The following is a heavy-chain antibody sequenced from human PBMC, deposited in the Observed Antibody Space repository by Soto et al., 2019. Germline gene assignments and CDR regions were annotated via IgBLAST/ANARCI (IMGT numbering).Heavy chain of an antibody. CDR2: ISAYNGNT. Sequence: ASVKVSCKASGYSFTNYGISWVRQAPGQGLEWMGWISAYNGNTYYAQRLQGRVTMTTDTSTTTTYMELRSLRSDDTAVYYCARDEEGGLYYYYGMDVWGKGTTVTVSS. J-gene: IGHJ6*04. V-gene: IGHV1-18*01. CDR3: ARDEEGGLYYYYGMDV. D-gene: IGHD2-15*01. CDR1: GYSFTNYG.